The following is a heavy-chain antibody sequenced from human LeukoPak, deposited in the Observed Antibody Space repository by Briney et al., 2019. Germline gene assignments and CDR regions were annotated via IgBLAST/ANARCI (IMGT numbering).Heavy chain of an antibody. CDR2: IYPGDSDT. CDR3: ARGDMLIAAAGMGNY. J-gene: IGHJ4*02. D-gene: IGHD6-13*01. Sequence: GESLKISCKGSGYSFTSYWIGWVRQMPGKGLEWMGIIYPGDSDTRYSPSFQGQVTISADKSISTAYLQWSSLKASDTAMYYCARGDMLIAAAGMGNYWGRGTLVTVSS. V-gene: IGHV5-51*01. CDR1: GYSFTSYW.